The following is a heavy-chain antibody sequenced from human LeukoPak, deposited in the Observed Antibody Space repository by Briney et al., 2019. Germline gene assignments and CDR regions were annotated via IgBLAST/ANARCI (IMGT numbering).Heavy chain of an antibody. CDR1: GFTFSSYA. Sequence: GRSLRLSYAASGFTFSSYAMHWVRQAPGKGLEWVAVISYDGSNKYYADSVKGRFTISRDNSKNTLYLQMNSLRAEDTAVYYCARDSSAFDIWGQGTMVTVSS. V-gene: IGHV3-30-3*01. CDR3: ARDSSAFDI. CDR2: ISYDGSNK. J-gene: IGHJ3*02.